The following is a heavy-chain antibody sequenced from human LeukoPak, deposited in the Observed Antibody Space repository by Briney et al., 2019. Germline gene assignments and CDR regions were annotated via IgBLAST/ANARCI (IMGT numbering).Heavy chain of an antibody. Sequence: GGSLRLSCAASGFTFSSYAMHWVRQAPGKGLEWVSFIRYDGSIKYYADSVEGRFTISRDNSKNTLYLQMNSLRVDDTAVYYCAKGIAVAGTELADWGRGTLVTVSA. CDR2: IRYDGSIK. J-gene: IGHJ4*02. D-gene: IGHD6-19*01. V-gene: IGHV3-30*02. CDR3: AKGIAVAGTELAD. CDR1: GFTFSSYA.